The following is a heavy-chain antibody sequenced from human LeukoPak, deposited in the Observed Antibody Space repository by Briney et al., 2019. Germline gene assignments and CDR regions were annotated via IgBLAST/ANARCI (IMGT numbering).Heavy chain of an antibody. CDR3: PRVYYYGSGSYSAGAEYFQH. CDR1: GYTFTGYY. V-gene: IGHV1-2*06. Sequence: GASVKVSCKASGYTFTGYYMQWVRQAPGQGLEWMGRINPKSGGTNYAQKLQGRVTMTTDTSISTAYMELSRLRSDDAAVYYCPRVYYYGSGSYSAGAEYFQHWGQGTLVTVSS. CDR2: INPKSGGT. J-gene: IGHJ1*01. D-gene: IGHD3-10*01.